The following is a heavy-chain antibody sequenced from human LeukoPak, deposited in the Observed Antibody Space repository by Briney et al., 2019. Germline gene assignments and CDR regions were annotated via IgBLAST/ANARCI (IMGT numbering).Heavy chain of an antibody. V-gene: IGHV3-73*01. Sequence: PGGSLRLSCAASGFIFSDFTIYWVRQASGKGLEWVGRIRSKANSYATAYAASVKGRFTISRDDSKNTAYLQMNSLKTEDTAVYYCTTNRGSSGYYHTGYWGQGTLVTVSS. CDR3: TTNRGSSGYYHTGY. J-gene: IGHJ4*02. D-gene: IGHD3-22*01. CDR2: IRSKANSYAT. CDR1: GFIFSDFT.